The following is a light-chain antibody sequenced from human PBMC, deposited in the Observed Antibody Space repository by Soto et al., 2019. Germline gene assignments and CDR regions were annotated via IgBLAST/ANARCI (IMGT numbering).Light chain of an antibody. Sequence: IQMTQSPSSLSSSLGYIVTITFRASQSISSYLNWYQQKPGKAPQLLIYAASSLQRGVPSRFSGRGSGTDFTLTISRLQPDDFATYSCQQSYSTLTFGQGTRLE. J-gene: IGKJ5*01. V-gene: IGKV1-39*01. CDR2: AAS. CDR3: QQSYSTLT. CDR1: QSISSY.